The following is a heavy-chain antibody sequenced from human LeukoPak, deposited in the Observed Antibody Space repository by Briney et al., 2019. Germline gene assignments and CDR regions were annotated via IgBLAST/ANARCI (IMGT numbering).Heavy chain of an antibody. Sequence: ASVKVSCKASGYTFTSYDLSWVRQATGQGLEWMGWMNPNSGNTGYAQKFQGRVTMTRNTSISTAYMELSSLRSEDTAVYYCARGPNFALWSSYFFDYWGQGTLVTVSS. CDR1: GYTFTSYD. V-gene: IGHV1-8*01. J-gene: IGHJ4*02. CDR3: ARGPNFALWSSYFFDY. D-gene: IGHD3-3*01. CDR2: MNPNSGNT.